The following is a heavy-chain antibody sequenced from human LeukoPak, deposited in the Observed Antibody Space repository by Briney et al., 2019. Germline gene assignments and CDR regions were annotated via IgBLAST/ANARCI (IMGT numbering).Heavy chain of an antibody. J-gene: IGHJ3*02. D-gene: IGHD3-3*01. CDR3: TTDRITILGVVAAGAFDI. CDR2: IKSKTDGGTT. Sequence: PGGSLRLSCAASGFTFSNAWMNWVRQAPGKGLEWVGRIKSKTDGGTTDYAAPVKGRFTISRDDSKNTLYLQMNSLKTEDTAVYYCTTDRITILGVVAAGAFDIWGQGTMVTVSS. CDR1: GFTFSNAW. V-gene: IGHV3-15*07.